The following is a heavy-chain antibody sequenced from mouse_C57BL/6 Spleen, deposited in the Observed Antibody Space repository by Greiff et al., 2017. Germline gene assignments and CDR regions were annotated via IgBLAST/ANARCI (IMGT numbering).Heavy chain of an antibody. Sequence: QVQLQQPGAELVKPGASVKMSCKASGYTFTSYWITWVKQRPGQGLAWIGDIYPGSGSTNSNEKFKSKATLTVDTSSSTAYMQLSSLTSEDSAVYYCARLMGLRRLAGVDYWGQGTTLTVSS. D-gene: IGHD2-4*01. V-gene: IGHV1-55*01. J-gene: IGHJ2*01. CDR2: IYPGSGST. CDR1: GYTFTSYW. CDR3: ARLMGLRRLAGVDY.